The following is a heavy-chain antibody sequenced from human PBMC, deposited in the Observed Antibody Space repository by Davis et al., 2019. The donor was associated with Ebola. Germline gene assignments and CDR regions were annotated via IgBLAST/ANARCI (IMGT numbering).Heavy chain of an antibody. Sequence: ASVKVSCKASGYTFTSYYMHWVRQAPGQGLEWMGIINPSGGSTSYAQKFQGRVTMTRDTSTSTVYMELSSLRSDDTAVYYCARVGPYSNRRYGMDVWGQGTTVTVSS. CDR1: GYTFTSYY. V-gene: IGHV1-46*01. CDR3: ARVGPYSNRRYGMDV. CDR2: INPSGGST. D-gene: IGHD4-11*01. J-gene: IGHJ6*02.